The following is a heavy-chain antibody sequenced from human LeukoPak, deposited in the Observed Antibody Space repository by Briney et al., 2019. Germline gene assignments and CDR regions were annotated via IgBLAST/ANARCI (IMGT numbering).Heavy chain of an antibody. CDR2: IYYSGST. CDR1: GGFISSGGYY. J-gene: IGHJ5*02. D-gene: IGHD3-10*01. CDR3: ARGYYYGSGGRFDP. Sequence: SETLSLTCTVSGGFISSGGYYWSWIRQLPGKGLEWIGYIYYSGSTYYNPSLKSRVTISVDTSKNQFSLKLSSVTAADTAVYYCARGYYYGSGGRFDPWGQGTLVTVSS. V-gene: IGHV4-30-4*08.